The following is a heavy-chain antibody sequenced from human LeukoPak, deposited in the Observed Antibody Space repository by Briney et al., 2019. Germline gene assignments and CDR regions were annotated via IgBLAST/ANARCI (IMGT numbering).Heavy chain of an antibody. CDR1: GFTFSRYN. CDR3: AELGITMIGGV. Sequence: GGSLRLSCAASGFTFSRYNMNWVRQAPGKGLEWISYISSSSSTIYYADSVKGRFTISRDNAKNSLHLQMNSLRAEDTAVYYCAELGITMIGGVWGKGTTVTISS. J-gene: IGHJ6*04. D-gene: IGHD3-10*02. V-gene: IGHV3-48*01. CDR2: ISSSSSTI.